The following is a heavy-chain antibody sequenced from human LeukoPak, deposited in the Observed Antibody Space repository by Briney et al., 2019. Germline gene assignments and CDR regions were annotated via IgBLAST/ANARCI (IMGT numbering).Heavy chain of an antibody. J-gene: IGHJ3*02. CDR1: GGSISSSTYY. CDR3: ARVPTDYYDSSGYLAMPPRHDAFDI. Sequence: PSETLSLTCTVSGGSISSSTYYWGWVRQPPGKGLEWIGSIYYSGSTYYNPSLKSRVTISVDTSKIQFSLKLSSVTAADTAVYYCARVPTDYYDSSGYLAMPPRHDAFDIWGQGTMVTVSS. V-gene: IGHV4-39*07. CDR2: IYYSGST. D-gene: IGHD3-22*01.